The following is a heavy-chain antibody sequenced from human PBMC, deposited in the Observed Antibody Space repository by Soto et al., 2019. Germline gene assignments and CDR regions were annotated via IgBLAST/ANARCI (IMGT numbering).Heavy chain of an antibody. J-gene: IGHJ4*02. V-gene: IGHV3-23*01. CDR3: AKRAGGSSGAFDF. Sequence: GGSLRLSCAVSGFTLSSYAMNWVRQAPGKGLEWVSGISVGGSNTYYADSVKGRFTISRDNSQNTLYLQMNRLRAADTAVYFCAKRAGGSSGAFDFWGQGTLVTVSS. CDR2: ISVGGSNT. D-gene: IGHD6-19*01. CDR1: GFTLSSYA.